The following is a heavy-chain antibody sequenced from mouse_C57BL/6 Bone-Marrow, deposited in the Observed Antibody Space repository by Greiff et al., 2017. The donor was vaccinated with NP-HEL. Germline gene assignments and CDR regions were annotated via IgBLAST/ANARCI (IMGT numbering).Heavy chain of an antibody. Sequence: EVMLVESGEGLVKPGGSLKLSCAASGFTFSSYAMSWVRQTPETRLEWVAYISSGGDYIYYADTVKGRFTISRDNARNTLYLQMSSLKSEDTAMYYCTREGYGWYFDVWGTGTTVTVSS. CDR1: GFTFSSYA. D-gene: IGHD2-2*01. CDR3: TREGYGWYFDV. J-gene: IGHJ1*03. V-gene: IGHV5-9-1*02. CDR2: ISSGGDYI.